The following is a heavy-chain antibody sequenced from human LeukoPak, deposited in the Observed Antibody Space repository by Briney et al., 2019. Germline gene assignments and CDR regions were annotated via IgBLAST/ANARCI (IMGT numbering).Heavy chain of an antibody. Sequence: GGSLRHSRAASGFTFDVFAMHGARQAPGKGLEWVSLISGDGGSTYYADSVKGRFTISRDNSKNSLYLQMNSLRTEDTALYYCAKGKLLGEWGQGTLVTVSS. V-gene: IGHV3-43*02. D-gene: IGHD3-16*01. CDR3: AKGKLLGE. J-gene: IGHJ4*02. CDR2: ISGDGGST. CDR1: GFTFDVFA.